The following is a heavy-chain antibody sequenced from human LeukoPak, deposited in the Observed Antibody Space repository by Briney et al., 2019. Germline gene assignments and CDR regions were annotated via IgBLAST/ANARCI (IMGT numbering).Heavy chain of an antibody. CDR3: ARGGDPIAAASTYYHYYYYMDV. CDR1: GYTFTSYD. CDR2: MNPNSGNT. Sequence: GASVKVSCKASGYTFTSYDINWVRQATGQGLEWMGWMNPNSGNTGYAQKFQGRVTMTRNTSISTAYMELSSLRSEDTAVYYCARGGDPIAAASTYYHYYYYMDVWGKGTTVTVSS. J-gene: IGHJ6*03. D-gene: IGHD6-13*01. V-gene: IGHV1-8*01.